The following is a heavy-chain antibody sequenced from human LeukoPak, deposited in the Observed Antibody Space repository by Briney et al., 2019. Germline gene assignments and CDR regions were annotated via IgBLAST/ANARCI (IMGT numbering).Heavy chain of an antibody. CDR2: IYYSGST. J-gene: IGHJ4*02. V-gene: IGHV4-39*07. CDR3: ARVGYSYGYRLLDY. CDR1: GGSISSSSYY. D-gene: IGHD5-18*01. Sequence: SETLSLTCTVSGGSISSSSYYWGWIRQPPGKGLEWIGSIYYSGSTYYNPSLKSRVTISVDTSKNQFSLKLSSVTAADTAVYYCARVGYSYGYRLLDYWGQGTLVTVSS.